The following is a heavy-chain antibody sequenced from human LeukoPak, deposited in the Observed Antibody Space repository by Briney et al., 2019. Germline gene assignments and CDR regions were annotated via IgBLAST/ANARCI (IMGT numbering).Heavy chain of an antibody. D-gene: IGHD2-2*01. Sequence: GRSLRLSCAASGFTLSSYAMSWVRQAPGKGLEWVSAISGSGGSTYYADSVKGRFTISRDNPKNTLYLQMNSLRAEDTAGYYCAKSRQGCSSTSCPLGYWGQGTLVTVSS. CDR2: ISGSGGST. V-gene: IGHV3-23*01. CDR1: GFTLSSYA. J-gene: IGHJ4*02. CDR3: AKSRQGCSSTSCPLGY.